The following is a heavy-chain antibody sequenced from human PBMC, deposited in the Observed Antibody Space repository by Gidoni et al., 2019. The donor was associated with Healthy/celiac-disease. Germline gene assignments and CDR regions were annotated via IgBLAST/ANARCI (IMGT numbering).Heavy chain of an antibody. V-gene: IGHV3-23*01. J-gene: IGHJ2*01. CDR3: AKAGDYYYDSSGYYYSWYFDL. Sequence: EVQLLESGGGLVQPGGSLRLSCAASGFTFSSYAMSWVRQAPGKGLEWVSTISGSGGSTYYADSVKGRFTISRDNSKNTLYLQMNSLRAEDTAVYYCAKAGDYYYDSSGYYYSWYFDLWGRGTLVTVSS. CDR2: ISGSGGST. CDR1: GFTFSSYA. D-gene: IGHD3-22*01.